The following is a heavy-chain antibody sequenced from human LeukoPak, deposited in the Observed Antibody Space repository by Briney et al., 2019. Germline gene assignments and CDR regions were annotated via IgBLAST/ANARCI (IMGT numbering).Heavy chain of an antibody. CDR2: IYSSGNT. CDR3: AREPGLPGPSRSNDAFDI. V-gene: IGHV4-59*12. Sequence: SETLSLTCSFSGDSISTYYWSWIRQSPGKGLEWIGHIYSSGNTDYNSSLKSRVTMSVDTSKNQFSLKLSSVTAADTAVYYCAREPGLPGPSRSNDAFDIWGQGTMVTVSS. D-gene: IGHD2-8*02. J-gene: IGHJ3*02. CDR1: GDSISTYY.